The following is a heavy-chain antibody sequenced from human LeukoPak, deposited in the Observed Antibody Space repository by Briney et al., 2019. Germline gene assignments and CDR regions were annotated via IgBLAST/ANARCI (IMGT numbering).Heavy chain of an antibody. D-gene: IGHD1-26*01. CDR1: GFTFSNCA. CDR2: ISGSGGST. J-gene: IGHJ4*02. Sequence: GGSLRLSCAASGFTFSNCAMSWVRQAPGKGLDWVSAISGSGGSTYYADSVKGRFTISRDNAKNTLYLQMNSLRADDTAVYYCARNSLVGGASFDYWGQGTLVTVSS. CDR3: ARNSLVGGASFDY. V-gene: IGHV3-23*01.